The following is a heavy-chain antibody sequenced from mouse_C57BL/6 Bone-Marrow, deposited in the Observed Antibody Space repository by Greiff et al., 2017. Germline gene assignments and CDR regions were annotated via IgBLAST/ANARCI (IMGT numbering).Heavy chain of an antibody. V-gene: IGHV1-62-2*01. Sequence: QVQLQQSGAELVKPGASVKLSCKASGYTFTEYTIHWVKQRSGQGLEWIGWFYPGSGSIKYNEKFKDKDTLTADKSSSTVDMELSRLTSEDSAVYFCARHEGGGDYDGYFDYWGQGTTLTVSS. CDR1: GYTFTEYT. J-gene: IGHJ2*01. CDR3: ARHEGGGDYDGYFDY. CDR2: FYPGSGSI. D-gene: IGHD2-4*01.